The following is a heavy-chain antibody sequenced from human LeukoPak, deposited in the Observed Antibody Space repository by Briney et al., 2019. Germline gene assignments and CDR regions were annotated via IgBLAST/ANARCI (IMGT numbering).Heavy chain of an antibody. V-gene: IGHV4-4*07. CDR1: GGSISSYY. CDR3: ARDRRYYYDSSGYRPFDY. J-gene: IGHJ4*02. D-gene: IGHD3-22*01. CDR2: IYTSGST. Sequence: TSETLSLTCTVSGGSISSYYWSWIRQPAGKGLEWIGRIYTSGSTNYNPSLKSRVTMSVDTSKNQFSLKLSSVTAADTAVYYCARDRRYYYDSSGYRPFDYWGQGTLVTVSS.